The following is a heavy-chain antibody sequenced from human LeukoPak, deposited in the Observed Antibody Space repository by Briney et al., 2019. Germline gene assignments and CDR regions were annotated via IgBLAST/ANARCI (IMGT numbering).Heavy chain of an antibody. V-gene: IGHV1-8*01. J-gene: IGHJ6*03. CDR1: GYTFTSYD. CDR2: MNPNSGNT. CDR3: ARELGITMAGNYYYMDV. Sequence: SVKVSCKASGYTFTSYDIYWVRQATGQGLEWIGWMNPNSGNTDYAQKFQGRVTMTRNTSISTAYMELSSLRSEDTAVYYCARELGITMAGNYYYMDVWGRGTTVTVSS. D-gene: IGHD3-10*01.